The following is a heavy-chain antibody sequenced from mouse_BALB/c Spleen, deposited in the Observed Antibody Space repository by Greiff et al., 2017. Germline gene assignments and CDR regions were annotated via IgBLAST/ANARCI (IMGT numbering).Heavy chain of an antibody. J-gene: IGHJ1*01. CDR2: IWAGGST. CDR1: GFSLTSYG. CDR3: ARSPSATSWYFDV. Sequence: VMLVESGPGLVAPSQSLSITCTVSGFSLTSYGVHWVRQPPGKGLEWLGVIWAGGSTNYNSALMSRLSISKDNSKSQVFLKMNSLQTDDTAMYYCARSPSATSWYFDVWGAGTTVTVSS. D-gene: IGHD1-2*01. V-gene: IGHV2-9*02.